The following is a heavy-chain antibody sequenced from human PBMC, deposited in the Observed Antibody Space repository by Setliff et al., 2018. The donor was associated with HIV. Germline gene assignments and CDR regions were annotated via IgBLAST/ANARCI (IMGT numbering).Heavy chain of an antibody. CDR2: INHSGST. V-gene: IGHV4-34*01. J-gene: IGHJ4*02. CDR3: ARSPRIGVAGEFEY. D-gene: IGHD6-19*01. CDR1: GGSFSGYY. Sequence: SETLSLTCAVYGGSFSGYYWSWIRQPPGKGLEWIGEINHSGSTNYNPSLKSRVTISLDTSKNQFSLKLTSVTAADTAVYYCARSPRIGVAGEFEYWGQGTLVTVSS.